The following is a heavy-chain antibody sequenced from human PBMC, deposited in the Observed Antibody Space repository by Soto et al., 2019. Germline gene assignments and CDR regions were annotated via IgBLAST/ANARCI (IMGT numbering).Heavy chain of an antibody. J-gene: IGHJ2*01. CDR1: GGSISSYY. Sequence: QVQLQESGPGLVKPSETLSLTCTVSGGSISSYYWSWIRQPPGKGLEWIGYIYYSGSTNYNPSLKSRVTISVDTSKNQFSLKLSSVTAADTAVYYCARTGIAVAGTNWYFDLWGRGTLVTVSS. D-gene: IGHD6-19*01. CDR2: IYYSGST. CDR3: ARTGIAVAGTNWYFDL. V-gene: IGHV4-59*01.